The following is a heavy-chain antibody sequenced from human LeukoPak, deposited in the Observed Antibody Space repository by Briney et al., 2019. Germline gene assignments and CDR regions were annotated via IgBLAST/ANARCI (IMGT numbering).Heavy chain of an antibody. CDR2: MNPNNGNT. CDR3: ARGFYYYGLDV. J-gene: IGHJ6*02. V-gene: IGHV1-8*01. Sequence: EASVKVSCKASGYTFTRYDINWVRQAPGQGLEWLGWMNPNNGNTGYSQKFQGRVTMTRSTSIDTAYMELNTLTSDDTAAYYCARGFYYYGLDVWGQGTPVTVSS. CDR1: GYTFTRYD.